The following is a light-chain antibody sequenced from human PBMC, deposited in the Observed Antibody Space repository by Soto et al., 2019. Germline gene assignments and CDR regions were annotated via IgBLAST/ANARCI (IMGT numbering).Light chain of an antibody. V-gene: IGLV6-57*03. CDR3: QSYDSSNVV. J-gene: IGLJ2*01. CDR1: SGSIASNY. CDR2: EDN. Sequence: NFMLTQPHSVSESTVKTVTSSCTRSSGSIASNYVQWYQQRPGSAPTTVIYEDNQRPSGVPDRFSGSIDSSSNSASLTISGLKTEDEADYYCQSYDSSNVVFGGGTKLTVL.